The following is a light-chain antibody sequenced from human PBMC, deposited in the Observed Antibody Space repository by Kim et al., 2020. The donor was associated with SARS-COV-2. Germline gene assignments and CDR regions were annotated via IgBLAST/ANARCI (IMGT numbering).Light chain of an antibody. Sequence: TVILTCTRSSGSIATDFVQWFHQRPGSSPTTVIYGDQQRPSGVPDRFSGSVDSSSNSASLTSSGLKTEDGADYYCQSYDDNKWVFGGGTQLTVL. CDR2: GDQ. CDR3: QSYDDNKWV. V-gene: IGLV6-57*01. J-gene: IGLJ2*01. CDR1: SGSIATDF.